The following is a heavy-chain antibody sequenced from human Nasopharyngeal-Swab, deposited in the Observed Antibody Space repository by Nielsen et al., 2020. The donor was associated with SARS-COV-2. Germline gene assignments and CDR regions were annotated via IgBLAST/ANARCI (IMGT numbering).Heavy chain of an antibody. J-gene: IGHJ4*02. CDR1: GFTFTTYS. V-gene: IGHV3-48*02. Sequence: GSLRLSCAASGFTFTTYSMNWVRQAPGKGLEWVAYLNSGSSTIFYADSVKGRFTISRDNAKNSLFLQMNSLRDEDTAVYYCARDRDYSFDYWGRGTLVTVSS. D-gene: IGHD3/OR15-3a*01. CDR2: LNSGSSTI. CDR3: ARDRDYSFDY.